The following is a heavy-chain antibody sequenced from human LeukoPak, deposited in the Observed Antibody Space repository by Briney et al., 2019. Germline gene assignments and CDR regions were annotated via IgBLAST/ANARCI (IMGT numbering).Heavy chain of an antibody. CDR3: ARADYYSNWFDP. Sequence: SETLSLTCTVSGDSISSYYWSWIRQPPGKGLEWIGYIHYRGSTNYNPSLKSRVTISVDTSKNQFSLKLNSMTAADTAVYYCARADYYSNWFDPWGQGTLVTVSS. D-gene: IGHD2-21*01. CDR1: GDSISSYY. CDR2: IHYRGST. J-gene: IGHJ5*02. V-gene: IGHV4-59*01.